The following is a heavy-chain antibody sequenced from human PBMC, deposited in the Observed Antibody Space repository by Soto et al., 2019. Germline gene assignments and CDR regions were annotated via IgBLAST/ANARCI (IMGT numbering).Heavy chain of an antibody. D-gene: IGHD3-10*01. CDR2: IYYSGST. CDR1: GGSMSSYY. Sequence: SETLSLTCTVSGGSMSSYYWSWIRQPPGKGLEWIGYIYYSGSTNYNPYHKSRVTMSVDTPKNQFSLKLSSVTAADTAVYYCARRGYGPGFPYYYGMDVWGQGTTVTVSS. CDR3: ARRGYGPGFPYYYGMDV. J-gene: IGHJ6*02. V-gene: IGHV4-59*01.